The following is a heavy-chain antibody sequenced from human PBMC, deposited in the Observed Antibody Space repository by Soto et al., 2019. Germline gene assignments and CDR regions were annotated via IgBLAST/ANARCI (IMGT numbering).Heavy chain of an antibody. Sequence: ALVKVSCKASGYTFTNYAMHWGRQAPGQRLEWMGWINAGNGNTKYSQKFQGRVTITRDTSASTAYMELSSLRSEDTAVYYCARPHFSSSYYFDYWGQGTLVTVSS. CDR2: INAGNGNT. D-gene: IGHD6-13*01. CDR1: GYTFTNYA. CDR3: ARPHFSSSYYFDY. V-gene: IGHV1-3*01. J-gene: IGHJ4*02.